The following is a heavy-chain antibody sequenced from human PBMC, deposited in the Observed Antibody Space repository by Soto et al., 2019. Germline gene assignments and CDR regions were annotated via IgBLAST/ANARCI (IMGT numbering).Heavy chain of an antibody. Sequence: GGSLRLSCAASGFTFSTYAVSWVRQAPGKGLEWVSTISISGGITYYPDSVKGRFSISRDNSKNTLYLQMNSLRAEDTAVYYCAKGRARDYYYGMDVWGQGTTVTVSS. V-gene: IGHV3-23*01. CDR1: GFTFSTYA. CDR3: AKGRARDYYYGMDV. J-gene: IGHJ6*02. CDR2: ISISGGIT. D-gene: IGHD6-6*01.